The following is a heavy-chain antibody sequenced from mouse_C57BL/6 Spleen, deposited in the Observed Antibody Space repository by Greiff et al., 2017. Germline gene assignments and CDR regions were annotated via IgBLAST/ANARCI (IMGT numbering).Heavy chain of an antibody. D-gene: IGHD4-1*01. Sequence: QVQLQQPGAELVKPGASVKMSCKASGYTFTSYWITWVKQRPGQGLEWIGDIYPGSGSTNYNEKFKSKATLTVDTSSSTAYMQLSSLTSEDSAVYYCARRGLGRRYFDVWGTGTTVTVSS. CDR1: GYTFTSYW. V-gene: IGHV1-55*01. CDR2: IYPGSGST. CDR3: ARRGLGRRYFDV. J-gene: IGHJ1*03.